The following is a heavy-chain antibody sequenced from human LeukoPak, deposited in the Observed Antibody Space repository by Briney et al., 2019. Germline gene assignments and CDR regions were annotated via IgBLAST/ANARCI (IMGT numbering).Heavy chain of an antibody. Sequence: ASVKVSCKTSGYSENFYGITWVRQVAGQGLEWMGWISAQHGQTEYAPNSQDRVTMTTDTSTSTAYMELRSLRSDDTAVYYCARLLLWFGELSDAFDIWGQGTMVTVSS. D-gene: IGHD3-10*01. CDR1: GYSENFYG. CDR3: ARLLLWFGELSDAFDI. V-gene: IGHV1-18*01. CDR2: ISAQHGQT. J-gene: IGHJ3*02.